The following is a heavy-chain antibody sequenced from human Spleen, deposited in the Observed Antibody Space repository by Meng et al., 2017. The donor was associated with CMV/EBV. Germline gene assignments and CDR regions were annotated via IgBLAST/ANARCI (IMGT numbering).Heavy chain of an antibody. Sequence: CTVSGGAGSSGSYYWSWIRQPPGKGLEWIGYIYYSGSTNYNPSLKSRVTISVDTSKNQFSLKLSSVTAADTAVYYCASLHRWFGNDYWGQGTLVTVSS. D-gene: IGHD3-10*01. CDR1: GGAGSSGSYY. V-gene: IGHV4-61*01. J-gene: IGHJ4*02. CDR2: IYYSGST. CDR3: ASLHRWFGNDY.